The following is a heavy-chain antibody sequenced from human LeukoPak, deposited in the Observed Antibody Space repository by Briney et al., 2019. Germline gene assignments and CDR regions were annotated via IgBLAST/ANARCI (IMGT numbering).Heavy chain of an antibody. CDR1: GYTLTELS. J-gene: IGHJ4*02. D-gene: IGHD1-20*01. V-gene: IGHV1-24*01. Sequence: ASVKVSCKVSGYTLTELSMHWARQAPGKGLEWMGGFDPEDGGTIYAQKLQGRVTMTTDTSTSTAYMELRSLRSDDTAVYYCARFNWNEPFDYWGQGTLVTVSS. CDR3: ARFNWNEPFDY. CDR2: FDPEDGGT.